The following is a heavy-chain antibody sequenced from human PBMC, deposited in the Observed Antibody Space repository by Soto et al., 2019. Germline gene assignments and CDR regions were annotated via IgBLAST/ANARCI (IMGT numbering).Heavy chain of an antibody. J-gene: IGHJ4*02. Sequence: QVQLVESGGGAVQPGESLRLSGLASGLVFTFLAMHGVGQAPGKGRGWVAVMSRDGSKIHHTDSVKGRFTISRDNSKNTLYLQMNSLRKEDTAVYFCAKDEGVGGTLGLFDYWGQGTLVSVSS. D-gene: IGHD1-26*01. V-gene: IGHV3-30*18. CDR2: MSRDGSKI. CDR1: GLVFTFLA. CDR3: AKDEGVGGTLGLFDY.